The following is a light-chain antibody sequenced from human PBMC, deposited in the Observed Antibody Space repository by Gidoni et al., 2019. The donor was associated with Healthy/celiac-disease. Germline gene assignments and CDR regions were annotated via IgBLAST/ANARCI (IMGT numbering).Light chain of an antibody. J-gene: IGLJ2*01. V-gene: IGLV2-23*01. Sequence: QSALTQPASVSGSPGPSITISCTGTSSDVGSYNLVSWYQPHPGKAPKLIIYEGSKRPSGVSNRFSGSKSGNTASLTISGLQAEDEADYYCCSYAGSSTFVVFGGGTKLTVL. CDR2: EGS. CDR3: CSYAGSSTFVV. CDR1: SSDVGSYNL.